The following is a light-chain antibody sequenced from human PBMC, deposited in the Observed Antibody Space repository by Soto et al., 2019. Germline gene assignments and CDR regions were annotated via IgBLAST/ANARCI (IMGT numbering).Light chain of an antibody. CDR2: DAS. J-gene: IGKJ5*01. CDR1: QSVSSD. V-gene: IGKV3-11*01. Sequence: EIVLTQSPATLSLSPGERATLSCRASQSVSSDLAWYQQKPGQAPRLLIYDASNRATGIPARFSGSGSGTDFTLTISSLEPEDFAVYYCQQRSNWLSTFGQGTRLEIK. CDR3: QQRSNWLST.